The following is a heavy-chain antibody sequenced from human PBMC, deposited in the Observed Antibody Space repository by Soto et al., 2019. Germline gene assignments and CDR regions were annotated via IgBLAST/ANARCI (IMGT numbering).Heavy chain of an antibody. CDR2: ISGSGKNT. V-gene: IGHV3-23*01. CDR3: AKDPSFSGFYYFAY. CDR1: GLTFSSYA. Sequence: GGSLRLSCAASGLTFSSYAMNWVRQGPGKGLEWVSSISGSGKNTYYADSVKGRFTISRDNSNNTLYLQMNSLRAEDTAVYYCAKDPSFSGFYYFAYWGQGTLVTVSS. J-gene: IGHJ4*02. D-gene: IGHD1-26*01.